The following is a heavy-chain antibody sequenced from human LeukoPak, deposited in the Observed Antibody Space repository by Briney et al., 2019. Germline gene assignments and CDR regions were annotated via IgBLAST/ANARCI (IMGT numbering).Heavy chain of an antibody. V-gene: IGHV1-2*02. CDR3: ASSPIRGTIFGVVNPVNWFDP. CDR2: INPNSGGT. CDR1: GYTFTGYY. J-gene: IGHJ5*02. Sequence: ASVKVSCKASGYTFTGYYMHWVRQAPGQGLEWMGWINPNSGGTNYAQKFQGRVTMTRDTSISTAYMELSRLRSDDTAVYYCASSPIRGTIFGVVNPVNWFDPWGQGTLVTVSS. D-gene: IGHD3-3*01.